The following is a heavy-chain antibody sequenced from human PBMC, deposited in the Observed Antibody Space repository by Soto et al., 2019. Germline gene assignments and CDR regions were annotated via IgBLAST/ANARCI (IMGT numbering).Heavy chain of an antibody. CDR2: TYHSGST. D-gene: IGHD5-12*01. V-gene: IGHV4-39*07. CDR1: GGSISSPSYY. CDR3: ARGRWLQLIYFDY. J-gene: IGHJ4*02. Sequence: PSETLSLTCSVSGGSISSPSYYWGWIRQPPGKGLEWIGCTYHSGSTNYNPSLKSRVTISVDTSKNQFSLNLRSVTAADTAVYYCARGRWLQLIYFDYWGQGTLVTVSS.